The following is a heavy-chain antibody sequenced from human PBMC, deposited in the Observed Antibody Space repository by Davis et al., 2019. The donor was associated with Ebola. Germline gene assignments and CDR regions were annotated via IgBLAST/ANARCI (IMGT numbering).Heavy chain of an antibody. CDR1: RYTLTNYV. CDR2: INANTGNP. CDR3: ARGGQLAL. D-gene: IGHD3-16*01. Sequence: SVTVSCQASRYTLTNYVLNWVRQAPGQGLEWMGWINANTGNPTYAPDFTGRFVFSLDTSVSTAYLQISSLKAEDTAVYYCARGGQLALWGQGTLVTVSS. V-gene: IGHV7-4-1*02. J-gene: IGHJ5*02.